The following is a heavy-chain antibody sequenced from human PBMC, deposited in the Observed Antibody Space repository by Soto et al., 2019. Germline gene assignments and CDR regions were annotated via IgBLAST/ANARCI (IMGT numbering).Heavy chain of an antibody. CDR2: INPSNEIT. D-gene: IGHD1-26*01. CDR3: MRGGWGDSPIDY. J-gene: IGHJ4*02. V-gene: IGHV1-2*02. Sequence: ASVKVSFKTSGYPFSAYYVHWARLAPGRGFQWLGWINPSNEITTFSEFFQGRITMTRDTSTNTVHMELNRLTSYDTAVYYCMRGGWGDSPIDYWGQGTKVTVSS. CDR1: GYPFSAYY.